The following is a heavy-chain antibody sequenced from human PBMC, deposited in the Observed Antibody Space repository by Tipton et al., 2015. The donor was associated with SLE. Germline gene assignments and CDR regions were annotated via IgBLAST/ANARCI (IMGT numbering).Heavy chain of an antibody. V-gene: IGHV4-59*08. Sequence: TLSLTCTVSGGSISSYYWSWIRQPPGKGLEWIGYIYYSGSTIHNPSLKSRVTMSVDTSKNQFSLKLSSVTAADTAVYYCASQNGEGYCSGGSCPGDWGQGTLVTVSS. CDR3: ASQNGEGYCSGGSCPGD. CDR2: IYYSGST. J-gene: IGHJ4*02. CDR1: GGSISSYY. D-gene: IGHD2-15*01.